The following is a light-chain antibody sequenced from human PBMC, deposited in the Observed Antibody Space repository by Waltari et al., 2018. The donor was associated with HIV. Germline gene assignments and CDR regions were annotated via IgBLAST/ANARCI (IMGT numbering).Light chain of an antibody. Sequence: QSLLTQPPSASGTPGQRVSISCSRTSSDIGHGTIPWYPKVPGTAPKLLVYDDDQRASGVPDRFSGSRSGTSASLVIGGLQPEDEADYYCASWDGRLSWNGRLSGSVVFGGGTKMTVL. V-gene: IGLV1-44*01. CDR3: ASWDGRLSWNGRLSGSVV. CDR1: SSDIGHGT. J-gene: IGLJ2*01. CDR2: DDD.